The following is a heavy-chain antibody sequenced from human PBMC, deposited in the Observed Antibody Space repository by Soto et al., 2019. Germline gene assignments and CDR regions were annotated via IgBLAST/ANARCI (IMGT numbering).Heavy chain of an antibody. V-gene: IGHV1-2*04. D-gene: IGHD6-6*01. CDR1: GYTFTGYY. J-gene: IGHJ4*02. CDR2: INPNSGGT. Sequence: GASVKVSCKASGYTFTGYYMHWVRQAPGQGLEWMGWINPNSGGTNYAQKFQGWVTMTRDTSFSTACMELSRLRSDDTAVYYCARTMDEGIAARLFDYWGQGTLVTVSS. CDR3: ARTMDEGIAARLFDY.